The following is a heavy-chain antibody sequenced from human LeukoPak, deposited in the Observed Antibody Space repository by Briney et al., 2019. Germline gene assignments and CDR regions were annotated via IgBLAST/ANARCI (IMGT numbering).Heavy chain of an antibody. CDR1: GGSISSSTYY. Sequence: SPTLSLTCTVSGGSISSSTYYWGWIRQPPGKGLEWIGSIYYSGSTYYNPSLKSRVTISVDTSKNQFSLKLSSVTAADTAVYYCARLDGDSLFDYWGQGTLVTVSS. CDR2: IYYSGST. CDR3: ARLDGDSLFDY. V-gene: IGHV4-39*01. D-gene: IGHD4-17*01. J-gene: IGHJ4*02.